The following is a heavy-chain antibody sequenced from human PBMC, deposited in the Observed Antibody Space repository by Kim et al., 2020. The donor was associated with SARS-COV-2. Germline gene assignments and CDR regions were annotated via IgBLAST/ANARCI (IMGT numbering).Heavy chain of an antibody. Sequence: SETLSLTCTVSGCSISSGGYYWSWIRQHPGKGLEWIGYSYYSGSTYYNPSLKSRVTISVDTSKNQFALKLSSVTAADTAVYYCARDSVGSGPQGGAFDSWGQGTMVTVSS. J-gene: IGHJ3*02. CDR3: ARDSVGSGPQGGAFDS. CDR1: GCSISSGGYY. D-gene: IGHD2-15*01. V-gene: IGHV4-31*03. CDR2: SYYSGST.